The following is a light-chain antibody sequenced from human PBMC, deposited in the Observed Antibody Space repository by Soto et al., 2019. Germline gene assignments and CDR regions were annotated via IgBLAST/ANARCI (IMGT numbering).Light chain of an antibody. CDR1: SSGIAGYNY. Sequence: QSVLTQPRSVSGSPGQSVTISCTGTSSGIAGYNYVSWYQQHPDKAPKLMIYDVTKRPSGVPDRFSGSKSGNTASLTISGLQAEDEADYYCCSYGGSHTFEVFGGGTKVTVL. CDR3: CSYGGSHTFEV. V-gene: IGLV2-11*01. CDR2: DVT. J-gene: IGLJ2*01.